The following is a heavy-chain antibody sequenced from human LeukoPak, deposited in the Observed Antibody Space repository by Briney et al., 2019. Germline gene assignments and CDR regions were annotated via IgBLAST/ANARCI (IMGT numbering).Heavy chain of an antibody. V-gene: IGHV1-2*02. D-gene: IGHD3-22*01. CDR2: INPNSGGT. Sequence: GASVKVSCKASGYTFTGYYMHWVRQPPGQGLEWMGWINPNSGGTNYAQKFQGRVTMTRDTSISTAYMELSRLRSDDTAVYYCARAITMIVVATPGYWGQGTLVTVSS. CDR1: GYTFTGYY. CDR3: ARAITMIVVATPGY. J-gene: IGHJ4*02.